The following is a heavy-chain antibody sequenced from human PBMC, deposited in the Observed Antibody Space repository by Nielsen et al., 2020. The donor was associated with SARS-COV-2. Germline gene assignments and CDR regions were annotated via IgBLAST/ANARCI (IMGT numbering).Heavy chain of an antibody. CDR3: ARHNREGADILTGRINWFDP. Sequence: WIRQPPGKGLEWIGYIYYSGSTYYNPSLKSRVTISVDTSKNQFSLKLSSVTAADTAVYYCARHNREGADILTGRINWFDPWGQGTLVTVSS. D-gene: IGHD3-9*01. CDR2: IYYSGST. V-gene: IGHV4-30-4*01. J-gene: IGHJ5*02.